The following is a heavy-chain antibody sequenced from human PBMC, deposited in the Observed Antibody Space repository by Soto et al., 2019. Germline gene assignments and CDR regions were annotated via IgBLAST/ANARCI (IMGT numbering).Heavy chain of an antibody. CDR1: GGSISRGGYY. Sequence: QVQLQESGPGLVKPSQTLSLTCTVSGGSISRGGYYWSWIRQHPGKGLAWIGYTYYGGSTYYNPSLETQVTIAVDTSKTQYSLKLSSGPAADTAVYYCVRVRARGVINLYYYGMDVWGQGTTVTVSS. D-gene: IGHD3-10*01. CDR2: TYYGGST. V-gene: IGHV4-31*01. J-gene: IGHJ6*02. CDR3: VRVRARGVINLYYYGMDV.